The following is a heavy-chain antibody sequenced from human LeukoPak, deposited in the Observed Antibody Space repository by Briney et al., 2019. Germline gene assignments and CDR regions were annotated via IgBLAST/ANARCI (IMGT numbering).Heavy chain of an antibody. V-gene: IGHV1-3*01. CDR3: ARGGIAGQREIDY. CDR2: INAGNGNT. D-gene: IGHD6-13*01. Sequence: ASVKVSCKASGYTFTSYAMHWVRQAPGQRLEWMGWINAGNGNTKYSQKFQGRVTITRDTSASTAYMELSSLRSEDTAVYYCARGGIAGQREIDYWGQGTLVTVSS. CDR1: GYTFTSYA. J-gene: IGHJ4*02.